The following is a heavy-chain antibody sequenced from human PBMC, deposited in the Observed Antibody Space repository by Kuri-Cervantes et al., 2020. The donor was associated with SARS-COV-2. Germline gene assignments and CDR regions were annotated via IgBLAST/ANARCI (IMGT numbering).Heavy chain of an antibody. CDR3: ARSAFGATYYDFWSGFDY. CDR2: IYYSGST. CDR1: GGSISSYY. J-gene: IGHJ4*02. Sequence: SETLSLTCTVSGGSISSYYWSWIRQPPGKGLEWMGYIYYSGSTYYNPSLKSRVTISVDTSKNQFPLKLSSVTAADTAVYYCARSAFGATYYDFWSGFDYWGQGTLVTVSS. V-gene: IGHV4-59*04. D-gene: IGHD3-3*01.